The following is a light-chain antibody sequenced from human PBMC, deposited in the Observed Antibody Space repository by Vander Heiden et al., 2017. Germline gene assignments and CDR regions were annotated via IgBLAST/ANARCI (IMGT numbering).Light chain of an antibody. V-gene: IGLV2-14*01. CDR2: DVT. CDR3: GSYTSSTTWV. CDR1: SSYVGRYNH. J-gene: IGLJ3*02. Sequence: QSALTPPAFVTGSPGQSITIPCTGTSSYVGRYNHVSWYQQHPGKAPELIIYDVTNRPSGISNRFSGSKSGNTASLTISGLQAEDEADYYCGSYTSSTTWVFGGGTKLTVL.